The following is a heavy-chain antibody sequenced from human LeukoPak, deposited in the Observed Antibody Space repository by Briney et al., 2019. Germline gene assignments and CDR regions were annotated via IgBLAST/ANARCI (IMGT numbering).Heavy chain of an antibody. V-gene: IGHV4-59*01. J-gene: IGHJ4*02. CDR2: IYYSGST. Sequence: PSETLSLTCTVSSGSISSYYWSWIRQPPGKGLEWIGYIYYSGSTNYNPSLKSRVTISVVTSKNQFSLKLSSVTAADTAVYYCARGPGYSYGNFNFDYWGQGTLVTVSS. CDR3: ARGPGYSYGNFNFDY. D-gene: IGHD5-18*01. CDR1: SGSISSYY.